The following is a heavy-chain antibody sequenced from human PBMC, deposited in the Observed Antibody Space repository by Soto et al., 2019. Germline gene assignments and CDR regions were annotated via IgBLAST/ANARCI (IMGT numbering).Heavy chain of an antibody. CDR2: ISWNSGNL. Sequence: ESVGGLVQPGRSLRLSCAASGFTFDDYAMHWVRQGPGKGLEWVSSISWNSGNLGYADSVKGRFTISRDNAKNSLYLQMNSLRGEDTALYYCAKGASTTVFAFNDYWGQGTLVTVSS. D-gene: IGHD4-17*01. J-gene: IGHJ4*02. CDR1: GFTFDDYA. V-gene: IGHV3-9*01. CDR3: AKGASTTVFAFNDY.